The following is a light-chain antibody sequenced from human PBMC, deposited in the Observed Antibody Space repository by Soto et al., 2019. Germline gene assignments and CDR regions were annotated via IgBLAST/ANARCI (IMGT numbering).Light chain of an antibody. J-gene: IGKJ5*01. V-gene: IGKV3-20*01. CDR3: QQYGSSPPIT. CDR2: DAS. CDR1: QSVGSS. Sequence: EIVLTQSPGTLSLSPGERAPLSCRASQSVGSSLAWYQQKPGQAPRLLIYDASSRATGIPDRFSGSGSGTDFTLTISRLEPEDFAVYYCQQYGSSPPITFGQGTRLEIK.